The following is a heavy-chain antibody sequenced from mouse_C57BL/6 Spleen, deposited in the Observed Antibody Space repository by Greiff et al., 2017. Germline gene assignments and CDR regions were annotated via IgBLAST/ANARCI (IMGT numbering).Heavy chain of an antibody. CDR3: AREELLYFDY. V-gene: IGHV3-6*01. CDR2: ISYDGSN. J-gene: IGHJ2*01. CDR1: GYSITSGYY. Sequence: EVKLMESGPGLVKPSQSLSLTCSVTGYSITSGYYWNWIRQFPGNKLEWMGYISYDGSNNYNPSLKNRISITRDTSKNQFFLKLNSVTTEDTATYYCAREELLYFDYWGQGTTRPVSS.